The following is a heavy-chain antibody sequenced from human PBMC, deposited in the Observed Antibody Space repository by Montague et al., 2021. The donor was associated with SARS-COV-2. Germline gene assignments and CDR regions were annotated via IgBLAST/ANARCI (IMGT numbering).Heavy chain of an antibody. J-gene: IGHJ5*02. Sequence: PALVKPTQTLTLTCTFSGFSLSTSGMCVSCIRQPPGKALEWLARLDWDDDQFYSTSLKTRLTISKDTSKNQVVLTMTNMDPVDTATYYCARILVAAAGSPFDPWGQGTLVTVSS. CDR3: ARILVAAAGSPFDP. D-gene: IGHD6-13*01. V-gene: IGHV2-70*17. CDR2: LDWDDDQ. CDR1: GFSLSTSGMC.